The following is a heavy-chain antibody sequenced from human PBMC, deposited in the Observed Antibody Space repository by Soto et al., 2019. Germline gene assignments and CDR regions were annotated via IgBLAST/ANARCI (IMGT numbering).Heavy chain of an antibody. CDR2: INHSGST. Sequence: SETLSLTCAVYGGSFSGYYWSWIRQPPGKGLEWIGEINHSGSTNYNPSLKSRVTISVDTSKNQFSLKLSSVTAADTAVYYCARALIVVVQDDMFRDYYYGMDVWGQGTTVTVSS. D-gene: IGHD2-2*01. CDR3: ARALIVVVQDDMFRDYYYGMDV. CDR1: GGSFSGYY. V-gene: IGHV4-34*01. J-gene: IGHJ6*02.